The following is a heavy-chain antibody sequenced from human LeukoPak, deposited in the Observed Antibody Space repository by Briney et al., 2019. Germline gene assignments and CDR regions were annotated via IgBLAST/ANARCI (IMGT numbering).Heavy chain of an antibody. V-gene: IGHV3-30*02. CDR1: GFTFSSYG. Sequence: GGSLRLSCAASGFTFSSYGMHWVRQAPGKGLERVAFIRYDGSNKYYADSVKGRFTISRDNSKNTLYLQMNSLRAEDTAVYYCAKDLGVWFGVREPNWFDPWGQGTLVTVSS. D-gene: IGHD3-10*01. J-gene: IGHJ5*02. CDR3: AKDLGVWFGVREPNWFDP. CDR2: IRYDGSNK.